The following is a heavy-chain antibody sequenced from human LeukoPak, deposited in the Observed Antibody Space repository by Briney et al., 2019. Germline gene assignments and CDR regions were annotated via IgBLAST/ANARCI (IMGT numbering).Heavy chain of an antibody. J-gene: IGHJ4*02. CDR3: ARRAGEYSHPYDY. CDR1: GFTVSSNS. D-gene: IGHD4-17*01. V-gene: IGHV3-53*01. Sequence: GGSLRLSCTVSGFTVSSNSMSWVRQAPGKGLEWVSFIYSGGNTHYSDSVKGRFAISRDNSKNTLYLQMNSLRAEDTAVYYCARRAGEYSHPYDYWGQGTLVTVSS. CDR2: IYSGGNT.